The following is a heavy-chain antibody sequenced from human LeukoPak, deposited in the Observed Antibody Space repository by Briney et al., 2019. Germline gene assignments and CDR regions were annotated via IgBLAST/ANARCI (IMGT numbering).Heavy chain of an antibody. CDR3: ARGPPISETGYFDF. J-gene: IGHJ4*03. CDR2: IDHRGDT. Sequence: PSETLSLTCAVYGGSFSRYYWSWIRQSPGKGLEWIAEIDHRGDTNYNPSVKSRVTISVDTSKNQFSLKVRSLSAADTAVYYCARGPPISETGYFDFWGQGTLVTVSS. V-gene: IGHV4-34*01. CDR1: GGSFSRYY. D-gene: IGHD1-1*01.